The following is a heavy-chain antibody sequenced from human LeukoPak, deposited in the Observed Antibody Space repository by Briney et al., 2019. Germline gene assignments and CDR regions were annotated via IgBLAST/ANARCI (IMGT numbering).Heavy chain of an antibody. CDR3: ASHGVDIVGAILWFDP. D-gene: IGHD1-26*01. CDR1: GGSISSSSYY. CDR2: IYYSGSI. V-gene: IGHV4-39*01. Sequence: SETLSLTCTVSGGSISSSSYYWGWIRQPPGKGLEWIGSIYYSGSIYYNPSLKSRVTISVDTSKNQFSLKLSSVTAADTAVYYCASHGVDIVGAILWFDPWGQGTLVTVSS. J-gene: IGHJ5*02.